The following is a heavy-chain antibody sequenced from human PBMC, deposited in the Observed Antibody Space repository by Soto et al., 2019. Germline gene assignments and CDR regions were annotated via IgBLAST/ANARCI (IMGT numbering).Heavy chain of an antibody. CDR3: AKGYYDFWSGYRTFDY. Sequence: HPGGSLRLSCAASGFTFSSYAMSWVRQAPGKGLEWVSAISGSGGSTYYADSVKGRFTISRDNSKNTLYLQMNSLRAEDTAVYYCAKGYYDFWSGYRTFDYWGQGTLVTVSS. CDR2: ISGSGGST. CDR1: GFTFSSYA. J-gene: IGHJ4*02. D-gene: IGHD3-3*01. V-gene: IGHV3-23*01.